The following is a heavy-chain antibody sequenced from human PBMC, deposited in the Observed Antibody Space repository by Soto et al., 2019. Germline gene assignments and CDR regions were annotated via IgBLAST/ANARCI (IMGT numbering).Heavy chain of an antibody. Sequence: PGGSLRLSCAASGFTFSSYAMSWVRQAPGKGLEWVSAISGSGGSTYYADSVKGRFTISRDNSKNTLYLQMNSLRAEDTAVYYCASPVEQWLVRSYYYYGMDVWGQGTTVTVS. D-gene: IGHD6-19*01. CDR1: GFTFSSYA. CDR2: ISGSGGST. V-gene: IGHV3-23*01. J-gene: IGHJ6*02. CDR3: ASPVEQWLVRSYYYYGMDV.